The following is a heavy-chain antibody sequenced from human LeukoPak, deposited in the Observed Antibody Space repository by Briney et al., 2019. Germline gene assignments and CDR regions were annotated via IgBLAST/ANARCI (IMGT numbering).Heavy chain of an antibody. Sequence: GGSLRLSCAASGFTFSNYAMSWVRQAPGKGLEWVSVINDNGYSTNYADSVRGRFTISRDNSKNTVYLQMNSLRDEDTAVYYCAKDSSSSYFDYWGQGSPVTVSS. CDR3: AKDSSSSYFDY. CDR1: GFTFSNYA. CDR2: INDNGYST. V-gene: IGHV3-23*01. D-gene: IGHD6-6*01. J-gene: IGHJ4*02.